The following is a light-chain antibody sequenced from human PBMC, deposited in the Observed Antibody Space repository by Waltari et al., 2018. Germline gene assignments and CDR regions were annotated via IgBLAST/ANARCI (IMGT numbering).Light chain of an antibody. CDR2: WAS. V-gene: IGKV4-1*01. CDR3: QQYFDTPWT. J-gene: IGKJ1*01. Sequence: DIVMTQSPDSLTVSLGESATINCKSSQTVFYNSDNKNYLSWYQQKPGQPPKLLIYWASTRESGVPDRFSGSGSGTDFDLTISDLQAEDVAVYFCQQYFDTPWTFGRGTKVEVK. CDR1: QTVFYNSDNKNY.